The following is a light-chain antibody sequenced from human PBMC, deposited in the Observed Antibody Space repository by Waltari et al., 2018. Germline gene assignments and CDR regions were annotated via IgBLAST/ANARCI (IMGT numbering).Light chain of an antibody. CDR2: EVS. J-gene: IGLJ2*01. CDR1: SSDVGDFNY. V-gene: IGLV2-14*01. CDR3: SSYTSSSTVV. Sequence: QSALTQPASVSGSPGQSITISRIGSSSDVGDFNYVSCYQQHPRKAPKLMIYEVSNRPSGVSKRFSGSKSGNTASLTISGLQAEDEADYYCSSYTSSSTVVFGGGTKLTVL.